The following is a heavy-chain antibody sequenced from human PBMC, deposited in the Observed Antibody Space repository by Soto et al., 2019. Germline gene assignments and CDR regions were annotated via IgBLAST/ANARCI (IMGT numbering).Heavy chain of an antibody. V-gene: IGHV4-31*03. CDR3: ARVKSIVVVVAATNIWFDP. D-gene: IGHD2-15*01. J-gene: IGHJ5*02. CDR1: GGSISSGGYY. CDR2: IYYSGST. Sequence: SETLSLTCTVSGGSISSGGYYWSWIRQHPGKGLEWIGYIYYSGSTYYNPSLKSRVTISVDTSKNQFSLKLSSVTAADTAVYYCARVKSIVVVVAATNIWFDPWGQGTLVTVSS.